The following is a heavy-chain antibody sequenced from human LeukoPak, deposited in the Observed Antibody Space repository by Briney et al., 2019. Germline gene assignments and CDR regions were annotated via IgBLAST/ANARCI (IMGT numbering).Heavy chain of an antibody. Sequence: GGSLRLSCAASGFSFSSYGIHWVRQAPGKGLEWVAVISYDGSNKYYADSVKGRFTISRDNSKNTLYLQMNSLRAEDTAVYYRAKDRSTYYYDSSGYYPDAFDIWGQGTMVTVSS. CDR1: GFSFSSYG. V-gene: IGHV3-30*18. CDR2: ISYDGSNK. J-gene: IGHJ3*02. CDR3: AKDRSTYYYDSSGYYPDAFDI. D-gene: IGHD3-22*01.